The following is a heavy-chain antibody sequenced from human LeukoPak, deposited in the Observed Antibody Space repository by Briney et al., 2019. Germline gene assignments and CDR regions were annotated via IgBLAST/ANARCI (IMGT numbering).Heavy chain of an antibody. J-gene: IGHJ5*02. Sequence: SETLSLTCTVSGGSISSYYWSWIRQPPGKGLEWIGYIYYSGSTNHNPSLKSRVTISVDTSKNQFSLKLSSVTAADTAVYYCARAIPYNWFDPWGQGTLVTVSS. CDR1: GGSISSYY. CDR3: ARAIPYNWFDP. V-gene: IGHV4-59*01. D-gene: IGHD2-2*02. CDR2: IYYSGST.